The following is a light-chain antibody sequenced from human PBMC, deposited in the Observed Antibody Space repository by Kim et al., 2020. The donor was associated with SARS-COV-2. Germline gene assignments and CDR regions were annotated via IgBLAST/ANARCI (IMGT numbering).Light chain of an antibody. J-gene: IGLJ3*02. Sequence: SPELTQDPAVSVALGQTVRITCQGDSLRSYYASWYQQKPGQAPVLVIYGKNNRPSGIPDRFSGSSSGNTASLTITGAQAEDEADYYCNSRDSSGNHHWVF. CDR2: GKN. CDR1: SLRSYY. CDR3: NSRDSSGNHHWV. V-gene: IGLV3-19*01.